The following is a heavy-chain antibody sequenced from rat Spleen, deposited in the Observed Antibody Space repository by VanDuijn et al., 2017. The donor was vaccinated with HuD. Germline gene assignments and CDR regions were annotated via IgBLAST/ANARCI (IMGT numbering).Heavy chain of an antibody. J-gene: IGHJ3*01. CDR1: GFTFSDYN. D-gene: IGHD1-6*01. CDR3: ARHGYTTDYLNWFAY. V-gene: IGHV5S10*01. CDR2: IIYDGSRT. Sequence: EVQLVESDGGLVQPGRSLKLSCAASGFTFSDYNMAWVRQTPKKGLEWVATIIYDGSRTYYRDSVKGRFTISRENAKNILYLQMDSLRSEDTATYYCARHGYTTDYLNWFAYWGQGTLVTVSS.